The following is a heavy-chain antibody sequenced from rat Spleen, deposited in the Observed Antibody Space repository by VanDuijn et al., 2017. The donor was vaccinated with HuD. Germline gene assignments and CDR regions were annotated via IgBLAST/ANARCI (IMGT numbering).Heavy chain of an antibody. V-gene: IGHV5-29*01. CDR1: GFTFSNYG. CDR3: AREEFGVRD. Sequence: EVQLVESGGGLVQPGRSLKLSCAASGFTFSNYGMAWVRQAPTKGLEWVATISYDGSSNYYRDSVKGRFTISRDNAKSTLYLQMDSLRSEDTATYYCAREEFGVRDWGQGIMVTVSS. CDR2: ISYDGSSN. D-gene: IGHD4-3*01. J-gene: IGHJ2*01.